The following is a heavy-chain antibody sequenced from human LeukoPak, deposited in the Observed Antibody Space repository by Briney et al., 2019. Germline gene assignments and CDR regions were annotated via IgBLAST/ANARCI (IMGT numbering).Heavy chain of an antibody. J-gene: IGHJ4*02. CDR1: GGSTSSNY. Sequence: PSEALSLTCTVSGGSTSSNYWSWVRQPAGKGLEWIGRIYTSGSTNCNPSLKSRVTISVDKSNHQFSLKLTSVTAADTAVYYCARDSGTYSYGPGPFDYWGQGTLVTVSS. D-gene: IGHD5-18*01. CDR3: ARDSGTYSYGPGPFDY. V-gene: IGHV4-4*07. CDR2: IYTSGST.